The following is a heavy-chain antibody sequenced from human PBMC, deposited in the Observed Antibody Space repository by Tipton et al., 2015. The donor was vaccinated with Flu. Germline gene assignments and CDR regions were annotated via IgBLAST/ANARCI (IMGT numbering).Heavy chain of an antibody. Sequence: TLSLTCTVSGGSISSGSYYWSWIRQPAGKGLEWIGRIYTSGSTNYNPSLKSRVTISVDTSKNQFSLKLSSVTAVDTAVYYCARDLFGEKDWFDPWGQGTLVTVSS. CDR1: GGSISSGSYY. V-gene: IGHV4-61*02. J-gene: IGHJ5*02. CDR2: IYTSGST. D-gene: IGHD3-10*01. CDR3: ARDLFGEKDWFDP.